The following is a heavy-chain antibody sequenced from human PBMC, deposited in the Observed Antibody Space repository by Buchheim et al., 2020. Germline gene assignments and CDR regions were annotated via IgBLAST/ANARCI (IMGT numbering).Heavy chain of an antibody. V-gene: IGHV3-48*03. J-gene: IGHJ4*02. CDR2: ISGSSSVI. CDR3: ARVGATYF. D-gene: IGHD1-26*01. Sequence: EVHLVASGGGLVQPGGSLRLSCTGSGFTFNTYEMNWVRQAPGKGLEWVSYISGSSSVIDYADSVKGRFTISRDNAKNSLYLQMNSLRVEDTAVYYCARVGATYFWGQGTL. CDR1: GFTFNTYE.